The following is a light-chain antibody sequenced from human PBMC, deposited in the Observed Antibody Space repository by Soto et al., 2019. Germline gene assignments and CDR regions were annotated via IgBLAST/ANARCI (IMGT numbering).Light chain of an antibody. Sequence: IPLTQSPSTLSGSVGDRVTITCRASQDIGNWMTWYQQKPGKAPKLLIYKASTLKSGVPSRFSGSGSGTEFTLTISSLQPDDFATYYCQHYNSYSEAFGQGTKVDI. CDR3: QHYNSYSEA. CDR1: QDIGNW. V-gene: IGKV1-5*03. CDR2: KAS. J-gene: IGKJ1*01.